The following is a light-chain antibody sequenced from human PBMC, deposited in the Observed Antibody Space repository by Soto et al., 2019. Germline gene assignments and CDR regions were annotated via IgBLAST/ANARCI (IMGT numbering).Light chain of an antibody. V-gene: IGLV2-11*01. CDR2: DVS. CDR1: SSDVGGFRY. J-gene: IGLJ3*02. Sequence: QSVLTQPRSVSGSPGQSVTISCAGTSSDVGGFRYVSWYQQHPGTAPKLMIFDVSKRPSGVPNRFSGSQSGNTASLTISGLQAEDEAHYYCCSFAAAYTFVFGGGTKVTVL. CDR3: CSFAAAYTFV.